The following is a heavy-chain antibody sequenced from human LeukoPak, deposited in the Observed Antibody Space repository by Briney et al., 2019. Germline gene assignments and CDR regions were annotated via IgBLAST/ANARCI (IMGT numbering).Heavy chain of an antibody. Sequence: GGSLRLSCAASGFTFSDYYMSWIRQAPGKGLEWVSYISSSGSTIYYADSVKGRFTISRDNAKNSLYLQMNSLRAEDTAVYYCASSYYYDSSGYYYFSQAHYFDYWGQGTLVTVSS. D-gene: IGHD3-22*01. CDR1: GFTFSDYY. CDR3: ASSYYYDSSGYYYFSQAHYFDY. CDR2: ISSSGSTI. V-gene: IGHV3-11*04. J-gene: IGHJ4*02.